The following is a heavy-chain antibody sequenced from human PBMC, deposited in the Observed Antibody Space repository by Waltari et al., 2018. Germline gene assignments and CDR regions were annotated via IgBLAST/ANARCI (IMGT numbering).Heavy chain of an antibody. Sequence: QVQLVQSGAEVKKPGASVKIACKASGYMFTNYYMYWVRQAPGQGLEWMGWINPNSGGTNHAQKFQGRVTMTRDTSISTAYMELTSLRSDDTAVYFCARRKGYCTSSTCPPVQGYFGYWGQGTLVTVSS. J-gene: IGHJ4*02. V-gene: IGHV1-2*02. CDR2: INPNSGGT. CDR1: GYMFTNYY. CDR3: ARRKGYCTSSTCPPVQGYFGY. D-gene: IGHD2-2*01.